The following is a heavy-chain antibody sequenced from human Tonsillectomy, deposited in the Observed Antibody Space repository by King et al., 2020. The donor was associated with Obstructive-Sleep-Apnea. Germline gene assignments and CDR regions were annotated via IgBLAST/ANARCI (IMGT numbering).Heavy chain of an antibody. CDR2: ISSNGGST. CDR3: VKGVVATIPEPFDY. V-gene: IGHV3-64D*06. Sequence: VQLVESGGALVQPGGSLRLSCSASGFTFSNYCMHWVRQAPGKGLEYVSAISSNGGSTFYADSVKGRFTNSRDSSKNTLYLQMSSLRAEDTAVYYCVKGVVATIPEPFDYWGQGTLVTVSS. CDR1: GFTFSNYC. J-gene: IGHJ4*02. D-gene: IGHD5-12*01.